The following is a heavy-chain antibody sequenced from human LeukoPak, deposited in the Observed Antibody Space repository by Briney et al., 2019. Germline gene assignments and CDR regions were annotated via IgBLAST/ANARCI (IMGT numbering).Heavy chain of an antibody. J-gene: IGHJ6*03. V-gene: IGHV4-39*07. Sequence: SETLSLTCTVSGGSIRGCSYYWGWIRQPPGKALEWSGSIYYSGRTYYNPSLKSRVTISVDTSKNQFSLRLSSVTAADTAVYYCASGPPYSYGYYYYMDVWGKGTTVTISS. CDR1: GGSIRGCSYY. CDR3: ASGPPYSYGYYYYMDV. CDR2: IYYSGRT. D-gene: IGHD5-18*01.